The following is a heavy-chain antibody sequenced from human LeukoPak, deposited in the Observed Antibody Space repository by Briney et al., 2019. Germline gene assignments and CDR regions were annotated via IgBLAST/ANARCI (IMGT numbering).Heavy chain of an antibody. CDR3: AKGGATYYDSSGYYPDAFDI. Sequence: GGSLRLSCAASGFTFSSYAMSWVRQAPGKELEWVSAISGSGGSTYYADSVKGRFTISRDNSKNTLYLQMNSLRAEDTAVYYCAKGGATYYDSSGYYPDAFDIWGQGTMVTVSS. V-gene: IGHV3-23*01. D-gene: IGHD3-22*01. CDR1: GFTFSSYA. CDR2: ISGSGGST. J-gene: IGHJ3*02.